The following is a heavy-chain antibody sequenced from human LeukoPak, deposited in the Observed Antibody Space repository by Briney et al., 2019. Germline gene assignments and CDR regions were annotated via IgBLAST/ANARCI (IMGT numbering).Heavy chain of an antibody. D-gene: IGHD3-22*01. V-gene: IGHV3-33*08. CDR3: ARARNDYDSSGFSTLDY. CDR2: IWYDGSNI. CDR1: GFSFSNAW. J-gene: IGHJ4*02. Sequence: GGSLRLSCAASGFSFSNAWMNWVRQAPGKGLDWVAVIWYDGSNIYHGDSVKGRFTVSRDNSKNTLYLQMNSLRAEDTAVYYCARARNDYDSSGFSTLDYWGQGTLVTVSS.